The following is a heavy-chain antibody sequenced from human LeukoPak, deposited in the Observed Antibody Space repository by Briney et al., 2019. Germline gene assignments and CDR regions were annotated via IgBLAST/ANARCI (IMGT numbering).Heavy chain of an antibody. CDR1: GYTFTSYG. D-gene: IGHD3-10*01. J-gene: IGHJ4*02. V-gene: IGHV1-18*01. CDR3: ARDRPYYYGSGSYYLFDY. Sequence: ASVKVSCKASGYTFTSYGISWVRQAPGQGLEWMGWISAYNGNTNYAQKLQGRVTMTTDTSTSTAYMELRSLRSDDTAVYYCARDRPYYYGSGSYYLFDYWGQGTLVTVSS. CDR2: ISAYNGNT.